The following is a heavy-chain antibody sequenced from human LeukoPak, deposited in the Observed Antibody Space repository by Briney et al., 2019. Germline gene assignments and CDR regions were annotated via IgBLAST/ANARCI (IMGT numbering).Heavy chain of an antibody. CDR1: GYTFTGYY. J-gene: IGHJ5*02. D-gene: IGHD6-6*01. CDR2: INPNSGGT. V-gene: IGHV1-2*02. Sequence: ASVKVSCKASGYTFTGYYMHWVRQAPGQGLEWMGWINPNSGGTNYAQKFQGRVTMTRDTSISTAYMELSRLRSDDTAVYYCARDGLYSSSSSFDPWGQGTLVTVSS. CDR3: ARDGLYSSSSSFDP.